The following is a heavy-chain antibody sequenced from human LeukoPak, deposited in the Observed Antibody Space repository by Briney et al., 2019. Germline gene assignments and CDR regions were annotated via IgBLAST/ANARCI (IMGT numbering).Heavy chain of an antibody. V-gene: IGHV3-7*01. J-gene: IGHJ6*02. Sequence: GGSLRLSCAASGFTFSSHWMSWVRQAPGKGLEWVANIKQYGSETSYVASVKGRLTISRKIAKTSLYLQMNSLRAEDTAVYYRAREVGTPGVYYYYYGMDVWGQGTTVTVSS. D-gene: IGHD1-26*01. CDR3: AREVGTPGVYYYYYGMDV. CDR2: IKQYGSET. CDR1: GFTFSSHW.